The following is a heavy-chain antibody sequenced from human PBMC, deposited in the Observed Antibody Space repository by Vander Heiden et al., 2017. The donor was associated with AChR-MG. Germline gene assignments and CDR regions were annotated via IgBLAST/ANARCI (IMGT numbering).Heavy chain of an antibody. J-gene: IGHJ6*02. V-gene: IGHV3-21*01. CDR3: VRVAYDYVWGSYREYGMDV. CDR1: GFSFSTNP. CDR2: MSSSSSHI. D-gene: IGHD3-16*02. Sequence: VQLAESGGDLVKPGGSLSLSCAASGFSFSTNPMNWVRQAPGKGLEWVAYMSSSSSHIYYAESVKGRFTISRDNAKSSLYLQMNSLRAGDTAVYYCVRVAYDYVWGSYREYGMDVWGQGTTGTVSS.